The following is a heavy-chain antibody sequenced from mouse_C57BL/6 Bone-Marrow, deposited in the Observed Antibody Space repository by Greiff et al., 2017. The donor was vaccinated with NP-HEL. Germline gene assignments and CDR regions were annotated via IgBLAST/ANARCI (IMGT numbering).Heavy chain of an antibody. D-gene: IGHD3-2*02. CDR3: ASRTAQAKLCLDV. J-gene: IGHJ1*03. CDR2: IDPSDSSS. V-gene: IGHV1-69*01. CDR1: GYTFTSYW. Sequence: QVQLQQPGAELVMPGASVKLSCKASGYTFTSYWMHWVQQRPGQGLEWIGAIDPSDSSSNYNQKFKGQSTLTVDKTASTTYMQLSSLTSEDSAVYDCASRTAQAKLCLDVWGTGTTVTVSA.